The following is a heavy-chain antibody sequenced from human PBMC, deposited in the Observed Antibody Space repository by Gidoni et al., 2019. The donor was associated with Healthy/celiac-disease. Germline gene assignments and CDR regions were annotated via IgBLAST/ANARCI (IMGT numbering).Heavy chain of an antibody. CDR1: GGSIRSSSYY. CDR2: IYDSGST. D-gene: IGHD3-3*01. CDR3: ARDYDFWSGYYHDAFDI. Sequence: QLQLQESGPGLVKPSETLSLTCTVSGGSIRSSSYYWGWIRQPPGTGLEWIGSIYDSGSTYYTPSLKSLVTLSVDTSNNQFSLKLRSVTAADTAVYYCARDYDFWSGYYHDAFDIWGQGTMVTVSS. V-gene: IGHV4-39*01. J-gene: IGHJ3*02.